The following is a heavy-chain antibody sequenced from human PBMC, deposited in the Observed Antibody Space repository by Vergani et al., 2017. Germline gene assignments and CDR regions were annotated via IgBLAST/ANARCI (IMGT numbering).Heavy chain of an antibody. V-gene: IGHV1-2*02. CDR3: ARVGTSSNGDCFDY. Sequence: QVQLVQSGAEVKKPGASVKVSCKASGYTFTDYFMHWVRQAPGQGLEWMGWINPNSGGTNYAQKFQGRVTMTRDTSISTAYMELSNLRSDDTAMYYCARVGTSSNGDCFDYWGEGTMVTVSS. CDR2: INPNSGGT. D-gene: IGHD2-2*01. J-gene: IGHJ4*02. CDR1: GYTFTDYF.